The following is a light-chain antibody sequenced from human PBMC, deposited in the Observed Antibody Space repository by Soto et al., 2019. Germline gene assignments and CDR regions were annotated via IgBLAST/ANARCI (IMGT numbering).Light chain of an antibody. CDR1: QSVGNR. V-gene: IGKV1-5*03. CDR3: QQYNFYGT. J-gene: IGKJ1*01. CDR2: KAS. Sequence: IQMTQSPSTLSASVGDSVTLTCRASQSVGNRLAWYQQKPGKAPKLLIYKASSLQSGVPSRFSGSGSGTEFTLTILSLQPDDFATYFCQQYNFYGTFGQGTKVDIK.